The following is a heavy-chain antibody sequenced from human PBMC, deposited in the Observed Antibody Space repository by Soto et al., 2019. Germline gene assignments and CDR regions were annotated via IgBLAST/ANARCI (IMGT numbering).Heavy chain of an antibody. CDR3: ARGLEYDAFDI. Sequence: GASVKVSCKASGYTLTSYYMHWVRHATGQGLEWMGWMNPNSANTGYAQKFQGRVTMTRNTSISTAYMELSSLRSEDTAVYYCARGLEYDAFDIWGQGTMVTVSS. V-gene: IGHV1-8*02. D-gene: IGHD3-3*01. CDR2: MNPNSANT. CDR1: GYTLTSYY. J-gene: IGHJ3*02.